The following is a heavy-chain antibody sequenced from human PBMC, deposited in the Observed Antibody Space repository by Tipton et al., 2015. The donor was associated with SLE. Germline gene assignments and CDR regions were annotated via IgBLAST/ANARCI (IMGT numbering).Heavy chain of an antibody. J-gene: IGHJ3*02. CDR3: ARDLGYKAFDI. CDR2: IYHSGST. Sequence: LRLSCTVSGYSISSNSYWGWIRQPPGKGLEWIGSIYHSGSTYYNPSLKSRVTISVDTSKNQFSLKLGSVTAADTAVYYCARDLGYKAFDIWGQGTMVTVSS. V-gene: IGHV4-38-2*02. CDR1: GYSISSNSY. D-gene: IGHD5-18*01.